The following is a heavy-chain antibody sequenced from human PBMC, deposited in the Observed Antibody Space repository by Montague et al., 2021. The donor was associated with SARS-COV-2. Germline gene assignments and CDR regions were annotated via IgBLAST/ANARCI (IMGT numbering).Heavy chain of an antibody. Sequence: SETLSLTCTVSGGSISSYYWSWIRQPPGKGLERIGYIYYGGSTNYNPSLKSRVTISVDTSKNQFSLTLSSVTAADTAVYYCASSSGYSYGYYFDYWGQGTLVTVSS. CDR3: ASSSGYSYGYYFDY. CDR1: GGSISSYY. CDR2: IYYGGST. J-gene: IGHJ4*02. V-gene: IGHV4-59*01. D-gene: IGHD5-18*01.